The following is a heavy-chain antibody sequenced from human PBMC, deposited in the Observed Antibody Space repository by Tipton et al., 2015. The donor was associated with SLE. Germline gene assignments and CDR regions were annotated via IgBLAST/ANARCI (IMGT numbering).Heavy chain of an antibody. D-gene: IGHD7-27*01. CDR1: GGSIRSYD. CDR2: IYYSGNT. Sequence: TLSLTCSVSGGSIRSYDWSWIRQPPGKGREGIGDIYYSGNTKYNPSLQSRGTISLDTSKNQLSLRLISVTAADPAVYYCARANGELGGQVPYWSSVLWGRGALVSVSS. J-gene: IGHJ2*01. CDR3: ARANGELGGQVPYWSSVL. V-gene: IGHV4-59*01.